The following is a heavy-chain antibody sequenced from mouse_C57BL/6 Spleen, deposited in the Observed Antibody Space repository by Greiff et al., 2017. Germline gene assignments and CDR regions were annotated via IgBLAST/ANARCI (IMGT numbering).Heavy chain of an antibody. CDR3: TTGTEGFDY. J-gene: IGHJ2*01. D-gene: IGHD4-1*01. V-gene: IGHV14-1*01. CDR1: GFNINDYY. CDR2: IDSEDGYT. Sequence: VQLQQSGAELVRPGASVKLSCTASGFNINDYYMHWVLQRPEPGLAWIGRIDSEDGYTESAPKFKGNATMTTDTSSNTAYLQLSSLTSEDTAGYYCTTGTEGFDYWGQGTTLTVAS.